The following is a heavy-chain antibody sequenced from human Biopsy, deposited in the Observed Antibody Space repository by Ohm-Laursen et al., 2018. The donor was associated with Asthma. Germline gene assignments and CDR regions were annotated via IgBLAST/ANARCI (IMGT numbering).Heavy chain of an antibody. CDR3: ARKAGSCISRTCYSLDF. J-gene: IGHJ4*02. CDR2: INSVFGTT. CDR1: GGTFNTYV. D-gene: IGHD2-2*01. V-gene: IGHV1-69*13. Sequence: ASVKVSCKSLGGTFNTYVLGWVRQAPGQGLEWMGRINSVFGTTTYPQKFQDRVTITADDSTSTVYMELSSLRSEDTAVYYCARKAGSCISRTCYSLDFWGQGTLVTVSS.